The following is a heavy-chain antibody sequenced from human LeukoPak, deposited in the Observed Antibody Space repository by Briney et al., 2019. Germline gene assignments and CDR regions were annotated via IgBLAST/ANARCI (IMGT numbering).Heavy chain of an antibody. CDR1: GYSIRSGYY. Sequence: SETLSLTCAVSGYSIRSGYYWGWIRQPPGKGLEWIGSIYHSGNTYYNPSLKSRVTISVDTSKNQFSLKLSSVTAADTAVYYCARLVTPLWWLDPWAREPWSPSPQ. V-gene: IGHV4-38-2*01. J-gene: IGHJ5*02. CDR3: ARLVTPLWWLDP. D-gene: IGHD4-23*01. CDR2: IYHSGNT.